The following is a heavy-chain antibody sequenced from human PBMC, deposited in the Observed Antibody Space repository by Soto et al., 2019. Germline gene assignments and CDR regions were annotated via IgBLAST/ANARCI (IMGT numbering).Heavy chain of an antibody. CDR2: MYSGGST. D-gene: IGHD2-2*01. J-gene: IGHJ6*02. Sequence: EVQLVESGGGLVQPGGSLRLSCAASGLTVSSNYMSWVRQAPGKGLEWVSVMYSGGSTYYADSVKGRFIISRDNYKNTLHLQMASPRVDATAVYYCARDSSLHQPLFYGMDVWGQGTTVTVSS. V-gene: IGHV3-66*01. CDR3: ARDSSLHQPLFYGMDV. CDR1: GLTVSSNY.